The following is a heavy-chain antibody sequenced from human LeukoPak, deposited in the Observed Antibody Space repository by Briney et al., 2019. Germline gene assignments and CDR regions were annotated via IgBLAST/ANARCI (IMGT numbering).Heavy chain of an antibody. CDR2: INHSGST. V-gene: IGHV4-34*01. CDR3: ASTVTTWDYYGMDV. D-gene: IGHD4-17*01. Sequence: SETLSLTCAVYGGSFSGCYWSWIRQPPGKGLEWIGEINHSGSTNYNPSLKSRVTISVDTSKNQFSLKLSSVTAADTAVYYCASTVTTWDYYGMDVWGQGTTVTVSS. CDR1: GGSFSGCY. J-gene: IGHJ6*02.